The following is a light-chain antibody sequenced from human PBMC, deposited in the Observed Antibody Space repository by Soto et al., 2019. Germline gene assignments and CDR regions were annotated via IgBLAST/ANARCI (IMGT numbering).Light chain of an antibody. Sequence: EIVMTRSPATLSVSPGERATLSCRASQSVSSNLAWYQQKPGQAPRLLIYGASTRATGIPARFSGSGSGTEFTLTISSLQSEDFAVYYCQQYNNWPLHTFGQGTKLEIK. CDR1: QSVSSN. V-gene: IGKV3-15*01. J-gene: IGKJ2*01. CDR3: QQYNNWPLHT. CDR2: GAS.